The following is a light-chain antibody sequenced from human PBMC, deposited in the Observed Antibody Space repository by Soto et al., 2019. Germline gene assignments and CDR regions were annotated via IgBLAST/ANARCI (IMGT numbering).Light chain of an antibody. CDR1: QGISNY. J-gene: IGKJ4*01. CDR2: AAS. CDR3: QGSNTAPLP. V-gene: IGKV1-27*01. Sequence: DIQMTQSPSSLSASVGDRVTITCRASQGISNYLAWYQQKPGEVPNLLIYAASTLQSGVPSRFSGSGSGTDFTLTISSLPPEYVAISSCQGSNTAPLPFGTGTKVAIK.